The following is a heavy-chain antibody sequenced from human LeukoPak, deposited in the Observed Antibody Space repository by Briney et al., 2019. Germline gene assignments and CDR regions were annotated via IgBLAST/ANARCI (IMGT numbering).Heavy chain of an antibody. D-gene: IGHD3-9*01. Sequence: PGGSLRLSCAASGFTFSSYGMHGVRQAPGKGLEWVAVISYDGSNKYYADSVKGRFTISRDNSKNTLYLQMNSLRAEDTAVYYCAKAPYPYYDILTGYSDYWGQGTLVTVSS. CDR1: GFTFSSYG. J-gene: IGHJ4*02. V-gene: IGHV3-30*18. CDR3: AKAPYPYYDILTGYSDY. CDR2: ISYDGSNK.